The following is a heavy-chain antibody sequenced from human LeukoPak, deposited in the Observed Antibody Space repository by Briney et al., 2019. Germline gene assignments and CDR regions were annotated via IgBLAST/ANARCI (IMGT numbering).Heavy chain of an antibody. CDR2: ISPNSGGT. Sequence: ASVKVSCKASGYTFTGYYMHWVRQAPGQGLEWMGWISPNSGGTNYAQKFQGRVTMTRDTSISTAYMELSRLRSDDTAVYYCAASQTYDYYYYMDVWGKGTTVTVSS. J-gene: IGHJ6*03. CDR3: AASQTYDYYYYMDV. V-gene: IGHV1-2*02. CDR1: GYTFTGYY. D-gene: IGHD3-16*01.